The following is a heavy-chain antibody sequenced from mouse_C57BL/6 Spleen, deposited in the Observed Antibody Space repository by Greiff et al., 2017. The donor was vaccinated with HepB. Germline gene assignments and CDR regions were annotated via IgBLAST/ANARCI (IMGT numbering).Heavy chain of an antibody. J-gene: IGHJ3*01. Sequence: EVMLVESGGGLVKPGGSLKLSCAASGFTFSSYAMSWVRQTPEKRLEWVATISDGGSYTYYPDNVKGRFTISRDNAKNNLYLQMSHLKSEDTAMYYCAREGHYGSRFAYWGQGTLVTVSA. D-gene: IGHD1-1*01. CDR2: ISDGGSYT. V-gene: IGHV5-4*01. CDR1: GFTFSSYA. CDR3: AREGHYGSRFAY.